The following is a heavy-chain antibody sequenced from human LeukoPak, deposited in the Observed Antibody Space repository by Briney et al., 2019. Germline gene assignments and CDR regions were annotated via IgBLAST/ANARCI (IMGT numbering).Heavy chain of an antibody. J-gene: IGHJ6*02. CDR1: GFTVNSND. CDR3: ARYRGYGMDV. CDR2: IYSGGST. D-gene: IGHD1-26*01. Sequence: PGGSLRLSCAASGFTVNSNDMSWVRQAPGKGLEWVAVIYSGGSTYYADSGKGRFTISTNNSKNTLFLQMKSLRAEDTAVDYCARYRGYGMDVWGQGTTVTVSS. V-gene: IGHV3-66*01.